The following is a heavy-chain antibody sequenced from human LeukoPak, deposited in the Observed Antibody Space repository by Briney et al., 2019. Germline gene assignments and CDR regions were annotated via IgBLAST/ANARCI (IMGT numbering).Heavy chain of an antibody. D-gene: IGHD3-10*01. CDR1: GFSFSSFA. CDR2: IIDTGGAT. V-gene: IGHV3-23*01. J-gene: IGHJ6*04. Sequence: GGSLRLSCAASGFSFSSFAMTWVRQAPGKGLEWASGIIDTGGATYYADSVKGRFTISRDNSKNTLFLQMNSLRAEDTAVYYCAKFNGHPTTNYYMDVWGEGTTVTVSS. CDR3: AKFNGHPTTNYYMDV.